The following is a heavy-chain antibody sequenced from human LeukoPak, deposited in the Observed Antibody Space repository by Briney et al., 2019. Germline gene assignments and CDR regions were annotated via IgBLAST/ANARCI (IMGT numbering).Heavy chain of an antibody. CDR3: ARESREYYDFWSGPDY. Sequence: ASVKVSCTASGYTFTSYGISWVRQAPGQGLEWMGWISAYNGNTNYAQKLQGRVTMTTDTSTSTAYMELRSLRSDDTAVYYCARESREYYDFWSGPDYWGQGTLVTVSS. CDR2: ISAYNGNT. V-gene: IGHV1-18*01. J-gene: IGHJ4*02. D-gene: IGHD3-3*01. CDR1: GYTFTSYG.